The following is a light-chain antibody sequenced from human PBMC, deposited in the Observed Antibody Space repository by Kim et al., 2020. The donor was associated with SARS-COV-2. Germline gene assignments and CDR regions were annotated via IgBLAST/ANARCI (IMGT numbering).Light chain of an antibody. CDR2: YNN. V-gene: IGLV3-19*01. J-gene: IGLJ1*01. CDR1: SLRGYY. CDR3: NSRDSSGNHLGV. Sequence: SSELTQDPAVSVALGQTVRITCQGDSLRGYYASWYQQKPGQAPLLVIYYNNYRPSGIPDRFSGSTSGNTASLTITGAQAGDEADYYCNSRDSSGNHLGVFGTGTKVTVL.